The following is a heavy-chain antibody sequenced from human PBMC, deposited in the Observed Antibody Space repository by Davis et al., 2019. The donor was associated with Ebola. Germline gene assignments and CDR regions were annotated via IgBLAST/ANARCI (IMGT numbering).Heavy chain of an antibody. J-gene: IGHJ4*02. V-gene: IGHV4-30-4*02. CDR2: ISYSGST. CDR1: GGSISSSNYY. CDR3: ARTQGHFYGDPFDY. Sequence: MPSETLSLTCTVSGGSISSSNYYWSWIRQPPGKGLEWIGYISYSGSTYYSPSLKSRLTISVDTSKNQFSLRLSSVTAADTAVYYCARTQGHFYGDPFDYWGQGTLVTVSS. D-gene: IGHD4-17*01.